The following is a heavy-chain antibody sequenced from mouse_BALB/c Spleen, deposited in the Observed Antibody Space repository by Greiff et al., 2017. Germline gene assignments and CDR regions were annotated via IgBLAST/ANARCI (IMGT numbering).Heavy chain of an antibody. Sequence: EVQVVESGGGLVKPGGSLKLSCAASGFTFSSYAMSWVRQTPEKRLEWVASISSGGSTYYPDSVKGRFTISRDNARNILYLQMSSLRSEDTAMYYCARIYYGNPHWYFDVWGAGTTVTVSS. J-gene: IGHJ1*01. V-gene: IGHV5-6-5*01. CDR3: ARIYYGNPHWYFDV. D-gene: IGHD2-1*01. CDR1: GFTFSSYA. CDR2: ISSGGST.